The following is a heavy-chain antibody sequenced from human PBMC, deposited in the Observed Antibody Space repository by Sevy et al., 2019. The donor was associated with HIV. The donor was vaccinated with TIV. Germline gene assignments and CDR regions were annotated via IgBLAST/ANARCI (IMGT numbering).Heavy chain of an antibody. V-gene: IGHV3-9*01. CDR2: INWFGTII. Sequence: GGSLRLSCIASGFNFNDYAMHWVRQVPGKGLEWVSGINWFGTIIGYGDSVKGRFTISRDNARKSVYLEMNSLSSEDTALYYCAKDLAQGGTLNFYYYGMDFWGQGTTVTVSS. J-gene: IGHJ6*02. CDR1: GFNFNDYA. CDR3: AKDLAQGGTLNFYYYGMDF. D-gene: IGHD3-16*01.